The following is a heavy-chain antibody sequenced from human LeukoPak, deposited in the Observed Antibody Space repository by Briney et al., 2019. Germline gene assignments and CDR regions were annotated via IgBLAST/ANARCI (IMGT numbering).Heavy chain of an antibody. CDR2: ISGSGGST. Sequence: GGSLRLSCATSGFTFSSYWMSWVRQAPGKGLEWVSAISGSGGSTYYADSVKGRFTISRDNSKNTLYLQMNSLRAEDTAVYYCAKTHFTVTDSLDYWGQGTLVTVSS. V-gene: IGHV3-23*01. J-gene: IGHJ4*02. D-gene: IGHD4-17*01. CDR3: AKTHFTVTDSLDY. CDR1: GFTFSSYW.